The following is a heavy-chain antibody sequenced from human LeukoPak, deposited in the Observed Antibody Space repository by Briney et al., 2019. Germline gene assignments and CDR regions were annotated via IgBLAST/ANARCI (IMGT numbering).Heavy chain of an antibody. V-gene: IGHV5-51*01. J-gene: IGHJ6*02. CDR1: GYSFTSYW. D-gene: IGHD3-10*01. CDR2: IYPGDSDT. CDR3: ARRLGGSGSYRYYYGMDV. Sequence: GESLEISCKGSGYSFTSYWIGWVRQMPGKGLEWMGIIYPGDSDTRYSPSFQGQVTISADKSISTAYLQWSSLKASDTAMYYCARRLGGSGSYRYYYGMDVWGQGTTVTVSS.